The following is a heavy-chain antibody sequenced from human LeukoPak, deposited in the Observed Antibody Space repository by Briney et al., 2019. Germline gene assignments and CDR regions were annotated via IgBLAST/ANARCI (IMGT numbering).Heavy chain of an antibody. CDR1: GFTFSSYW. CDR3: ARVWELPSEFDY. J-gene: IGHJ4*02. Sequence: PGGSLRLSCAASGFTFSSYWMHWVRQAPGKGLVWVSRINSDGSSTSYADSVKGRFTISRDNAKNTLYLQMNSLRAEDTAVYYCARVWELPSEFDYWGQGTLSPSPQ. V-gene: IGHV3-74*01. CDR2: INSDGSST. D-gene: IGHD1-26*01.